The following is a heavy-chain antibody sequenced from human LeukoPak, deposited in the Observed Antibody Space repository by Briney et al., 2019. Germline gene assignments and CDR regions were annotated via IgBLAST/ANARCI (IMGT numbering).Heavy chain of an antibody. V-gene: IGHV1-18*01. D-gene: IGHD3-22*01. CDR3: AREALGYYYDSSGPNFDY. Sequence: ASVKVSCKASGYTFTNYGLSWVRQAPGQGLEWMGWISVYHGNTNYARNLQGRVTMTTDTSTSTAYMELRSLRSDDTAVYYCAREALGYYYDSSGPNFDYWGQGTLVTVSS. CDR2: ISVYHGNT. J-gene: IGHJ4*02. CDR1: GYTFTNYG.